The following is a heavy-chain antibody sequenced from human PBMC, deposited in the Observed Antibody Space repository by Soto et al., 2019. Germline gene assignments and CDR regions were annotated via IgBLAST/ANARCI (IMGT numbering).Heavy chain of an antibody. D-gene: IGHD3-22*01. CDR1: GFTFISYA. Sequence: PGGSLRLSCAASGFTFISYAMSWVLQAPGKGLEWVSAISGSGGSTYYADSVKGRFTISRDNSKNTLYLQMNSLRAEDTAVYYCAKSEYYYDSSGPTYYYYGMDVWGQGTTVTVSS. CDR2: ISGSGGST. V-gene: IGHV3-23*01. J-gene: IGHJ6*02. CDR3: AKSEYYYDSSGPTYYYYGMDV.